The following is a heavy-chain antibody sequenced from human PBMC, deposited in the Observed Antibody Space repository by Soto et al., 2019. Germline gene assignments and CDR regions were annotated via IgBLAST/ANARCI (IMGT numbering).Heavy chain of an antibody. CDR2: IYYSGST. V-gene: IGHV4-31*03. CDR1: GGSISSGGYY. Sequence: PSETLSLTCTVSGGSISSGGYYWSWIRQHPGKGLEWIGYIYYSGSTYYNPSLKSRVTISVDTSKNQFSLKLSSVTAADTAVYYCARYCSGGSYIGGYYFDYWGQGTLVTVSS. CDR3: ARYCSGGSYIGGYYFDY. J-gene: IGHJ4*02. D-gene: IGHD2-15*01.